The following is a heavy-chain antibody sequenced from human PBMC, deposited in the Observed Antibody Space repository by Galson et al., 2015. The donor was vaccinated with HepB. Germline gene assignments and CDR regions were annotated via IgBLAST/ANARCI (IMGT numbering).Heavy chain of an antibody. CDR1: GDSVSSNSAA. D-gene: IGHD5-12*01. CDR2: THYRSKWYN. V-gene: IGHV6-1*01. J-gene: IGHJ4*02. Sequence: CAISGDSVSSNSAAWNWIRQSPSRGLEWLGRTHYRSKWYNDYAVSVKRRIIINPDTSKNQFSLQLNSVTPEDTAVYYCARGEYSGYDFDYWGQGTLVTVSS. CDR3: ARGEYSGYDFDY.